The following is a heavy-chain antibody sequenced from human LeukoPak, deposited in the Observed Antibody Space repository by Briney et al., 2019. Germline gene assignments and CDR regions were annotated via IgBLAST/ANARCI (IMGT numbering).Heavy chain of an antibody. D-gene: IGHD2-21*01. CDR3: ARVWQDYSGVDY. J-gene: IGHJ4*02. Sequence: AGGSLRLSCAASGFTFSAYHINWFRKAPGKGLEGISYISTTGTTIHYADSVKGRFAISRDNAKSSLYLQMNSLRDEDTAVYYCARVWQDYSGVDYWGQGTLVTVSS. CDR2: ISTTGTTI. V-gene: IGHV3-48*02. CDR1: GFTFSAYH.